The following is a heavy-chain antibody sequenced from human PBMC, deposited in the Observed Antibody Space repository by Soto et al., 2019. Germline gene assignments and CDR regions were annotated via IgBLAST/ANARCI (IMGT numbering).Heavy chain of an antibody. CDR1: GDSITSFCYY. CDR2: IYGSGST. D-gene: IGHD2-15*01. CDR3: ARLQSGYCNGVDY. V-gene: IGHV4-31*03. J-gene: IGHJ4*02. Sequence: QVQLQESGPGLVKPSQTLSLTCTVSGDSITSFCYYWSWIRQHPGEGLEWLVYIYGSGSTFYNPSITNRIIFSVDTSKTRFSPKLTVVSFADTDVYVGARLQSGYCNGVDYWGQGTLVTVSS.